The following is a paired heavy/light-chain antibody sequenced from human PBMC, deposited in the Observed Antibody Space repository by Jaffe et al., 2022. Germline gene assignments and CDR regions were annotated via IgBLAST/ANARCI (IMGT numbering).Light chain of an antibody. CDR3: QQYNGYPLT. Sequence: DIQMTQSPSSLSASVGDRVTITCRASQGINNYLAWFQQKPGRAPKSLIYAASSLQSGVPSRFSGSGSGTDFTLTISSLQPEDFATYYCQQYNGYPLTFGGGTKVEIK. J-gene: IGKJ4*01. CDR2: AAS. CDR1: QGINNY. V-gene: IGKV1-16*01.
Heavy chain of an antibody. Sequence: EVQLLESGGGLVQPGGSLRLSCAASGFTFSNYAMSWVRQAPGKGLEWVSAISAGGGTTYYADSVKGRFTISRDNSKNTLYLQMNSLRADDTAVYYCAKGGLVYDYWGQGTLVTVSS. CDR1: GFTFSNYA. CDR3: AKGGLVYDY. V-gene: IGHV3-23*01. J-gene: IGHJ4*02. CDR2: ISAGGGTT.